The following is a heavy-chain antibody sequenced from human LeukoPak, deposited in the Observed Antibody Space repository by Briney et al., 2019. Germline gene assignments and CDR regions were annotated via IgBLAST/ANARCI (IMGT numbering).Heavy chain of an antibody. CDR2: IRSKAYGGAT. Sequence: GGSLRLSCTASGFTFGDHAMSWFRQAPGKGLEWVGFIRSKAYGGATEYAASVKGRFTIPRDDSKSIAYLQMNSLKTEDTAVYYCTRDGDTIFGVVILKANYWGQGTLVTVSS. V-gene: IGHV3-49*03. J-gene: IGHJ4*02. CDR1: GFTFGDHA. CDR3: TRDGDTIFGVVILKANY. D-gene: IGHD3-3*01.